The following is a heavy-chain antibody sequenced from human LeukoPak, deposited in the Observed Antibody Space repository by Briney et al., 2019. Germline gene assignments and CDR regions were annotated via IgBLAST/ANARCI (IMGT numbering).Heavy chain of an antibody. J-gene: IGHJ6*03. V-gene: IGHV7-4-1*02. D-gene: IGHD6-13*01. Sequence: ASVKVSCKASGYTFTSYAMNWVRQAPGQGLEWMGWINTNTGNPTYAQGFTGRFVFSLDTSVSTAYLQISSLKAEDTAVYYCARVEEQLGTTLYYYYYMDVWGKGTTVTVSS. CDR2: INTNTGNP. CDR1: GYTFTSYA. CDR3: ARVEEQLGTTLYYYYYMDV.